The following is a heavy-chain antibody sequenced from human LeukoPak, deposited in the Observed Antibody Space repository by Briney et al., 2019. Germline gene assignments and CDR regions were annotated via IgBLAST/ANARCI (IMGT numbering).Heavy chain of an antibody. Sequence: SETLSLTCAVYGGSFSGYYWSWIRQPPGKGLEWIGEINHSGSINYNPSLKSRVTISVDTSKNQFSLKLSSVTAADTAVYYCARRSRDGYNYFDYWGQGTLVTVSS. D-gene: IGHD5-24*01. V-gene: IGHV4-34*01. CDR1: GGSFSGYY. J-gene: IGHJ4*02. CDR3: ARRSRDGYNYFDY. CDR2: INHSGSI.